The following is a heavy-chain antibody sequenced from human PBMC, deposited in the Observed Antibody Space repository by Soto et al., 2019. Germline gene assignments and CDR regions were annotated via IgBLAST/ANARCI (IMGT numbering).Heavy chain of an antibody. CDR2: ISIDTDYR. CDR3: ARDRLIDY. V-gene: IGHV3-21*01. Sequence: GGSLRLSCAASGFTFSSYSMNWVRQAPGKGLEWVSSISIDTDYRYYADSVKGRFTISRDNAKNSLYLQMNSLRAEDTAVYYCARDRLIDYWGQGTLVPVSS. D-gene: IGHD3-16*01. J-gene: IGHJ4*02. CDR1: GFTFSSYS.